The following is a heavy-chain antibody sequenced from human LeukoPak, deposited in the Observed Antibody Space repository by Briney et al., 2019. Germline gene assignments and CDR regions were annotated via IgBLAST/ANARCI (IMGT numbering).Heavy chain of an antibody. CDR2: ISSSDSYI. J-gene: IGHJ4*02. Sequence: GGSLRLSCAASGFTFSSYSMNWVRQAPGKGLEWVSSISSSDSYISYEDSVKGGFTISRDNAKNSLYLQMNTLRAEDTGVCYCAREVQWELTSGAFDYWGQGALVTVSS. D-gene: IGHD1-26*01. CDR3: AREVQWELTSGAFDY. V-gene: IGHV3-21*01. CDR1: GFTFSSYS.